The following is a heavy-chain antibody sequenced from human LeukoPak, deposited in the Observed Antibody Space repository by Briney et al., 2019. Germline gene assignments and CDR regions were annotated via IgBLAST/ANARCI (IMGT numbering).Heavy chain of an antibody. CDR3: AIAQSWDELFDS. V-gene: IGHV3-53*01. D-gene: IGHD1-26*01. J-gene: IGHJ4*02. Sequence: GGSLRLSCAASGIAVTGNYMSWVRQPPGKGLEWVSFISINTDTFYADSVRGRFTISRDSSENTLFLQMNSLGDEDSAVYYCAIAQSWDELFDSWGQGTLVTVSS. CDR2: ISINTDT. CDR1: GIAVTGNY.